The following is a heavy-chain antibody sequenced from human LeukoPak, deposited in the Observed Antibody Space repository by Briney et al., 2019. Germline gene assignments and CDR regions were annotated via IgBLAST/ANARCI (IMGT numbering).Heavy chain of an antibody. Sequence: PGGSLRLSCAASGFTFSSYAMSWVRQAPGKGLEWVSAISGSGGSTYYADSVKGRFTISRDNSKNTLYLQMNSLRAEDTAVYYCAKAYTGYSGAARGYFDLWGRGTPVTVSS. CDR3: AKAYTGYSGAARGYFDL. V-gene: IGHV3-23*01. D-gene: IGHD1-26*01. CDR2: ISGSGGST. J-gene: IGHJ2*01. CDR1: GFTFSSYA.